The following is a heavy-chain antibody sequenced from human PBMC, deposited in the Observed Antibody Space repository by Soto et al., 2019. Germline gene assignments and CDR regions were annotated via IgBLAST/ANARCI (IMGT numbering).Heavy chain of an antibody. J-gene: IGHJ6*02. CDR2: ISGSGGST. D-gene: IGHD4-17*01. CDR1: GFTFSSYA. CDR3: AKDKLRWEHHYYGMDV. V-gene: IGHV3-23*01. Sequence: GSLRLSCAASGFTFSSYAMSWVRQAPGKGLEWVSAISGSGGSTYYADSVKGRFTISRDNSKNTLYLQMNSLRAEDTAVYYCAKDKLRWEHHYYGMDVWGQGTTVTVSS.